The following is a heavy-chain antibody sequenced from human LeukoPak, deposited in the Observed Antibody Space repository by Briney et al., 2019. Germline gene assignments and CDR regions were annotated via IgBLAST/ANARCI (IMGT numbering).Heavy chain of an antibody. D-gene: IGHD3-10*01. V-gene: IGHV3-23*01. CDR1: GFTFSSYA. CDR3: AKEQVSGFGESINWFDP. Sequence: PGGSLRLSCAASGFTFSSYALTWVRQAPGKGLEWVSAISGSGGSTSYADSVKGRCTISRDNSKNTLYLQMNSLRAEDTAVYYCAKEQVSGFGESINWFDPWGQGTLVTVSS. J-gene: IGHJ5*02. CDR2: ISGSGGST.